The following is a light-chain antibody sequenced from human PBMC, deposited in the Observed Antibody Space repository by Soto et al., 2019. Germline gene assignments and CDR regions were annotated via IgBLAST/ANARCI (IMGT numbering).Light chain of an antibody. CDR2: KAS. J-gene: IGKJ1*01. V-gene: IGKV1-5*03. CDR3: QHYKTYSRT. CDR1: QYISPW. Sequence: DIQMTQSPSTLSASVGDRVTITCRASQYISPWLAWYQQKPGKAPKLLIYKASSLESGVTSRFSGSGSGTEFTLTISSLQPDDFATYYCQHYKTYSRTFGQGTKVEIK.